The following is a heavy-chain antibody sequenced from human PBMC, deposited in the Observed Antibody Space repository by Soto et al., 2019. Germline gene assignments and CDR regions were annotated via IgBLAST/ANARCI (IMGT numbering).Heavy chain of an antibody. Sequence: EVQLVESGGGLVQPGGSLKLSCAASGFTFSGSAMEWVRQASGKGLEWVGRIRNKPNDYATAYAAAVKGRFIISRDDSKSTAYLQMNSLKTEDTAVYYCTRQGSGWSLHWGQGTLVTVSS. J-gene: IGHJ4*02. D-gene: IGHD6-19*01. V-gene: IGHV3-73*01. CDR2: IRNKPNDYAT. CDR3: TRQGSGWSLH. CDR1: GFTFSGSA.